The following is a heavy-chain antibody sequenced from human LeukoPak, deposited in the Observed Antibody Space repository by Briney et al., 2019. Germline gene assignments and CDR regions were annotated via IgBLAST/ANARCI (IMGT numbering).Heavy chain of an antibody. V-gene: IGHV4-59*01. Sequence: TSETLSLTCTVSGDSISTYYWSWIRQPPGKGLEWIGYIYYSGGTNYSPSLKSRVTISVDTSKNQFSLKLSSVTAADTAVYYCARGIQYSSSWYPSAYFDYWGQGTLVTVSS. D-gene: IGHD6-13*01. CDR1: GDSISTYY. J-gene: IGHJ4*02. CDR2: IYYSGGT. CDR3: ARGIQYSSSWYPSAYFDY.